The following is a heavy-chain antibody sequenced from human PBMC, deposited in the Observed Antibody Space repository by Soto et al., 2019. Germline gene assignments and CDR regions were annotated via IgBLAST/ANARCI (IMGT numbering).Heavy chain of an antibody. J-gene: IGHJ4*02. Sequence: VGSLRLSCVGSGFTFSDSVMAWVRQAPGKGLEWLSVMSGDGRTRYALSVTGRFTISRDNSKNTLYLQMRSLRAEDAAAYYCVKWPTSNFDSLPFTGFDFWGQRTQVTVSS. CDR3: VKWPTSNFDSLPFTGFDF. CDR2: MSGDGRT. V-gene: IGHV3-23*01. D-gene: IGHD3-22*01. CDR1: GFTFSDSV.